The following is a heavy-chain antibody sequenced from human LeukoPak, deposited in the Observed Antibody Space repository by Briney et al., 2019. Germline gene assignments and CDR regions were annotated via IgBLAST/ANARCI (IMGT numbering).Heavy chain of an antibody. CDR3: ARGVPLNYYDSSATGLNYYGMDV. V-gene: IGHV4-34*01. J-gene: IGHJ6*02. CDR1: GGSFSGYY. CDR2: INHSGST. D-gene: IGHD3-22*01. Sequence: SETLSLTRAVYGGSFSGYYWSWIRQPPGKGLEWIGEINHSGSTNYNPSLKSRVTISVDTSKNQFSLKLSSVTAADTAVYYCARGVPLNYYDSSATGLNYYGMDVWGQGTTVTVSS.